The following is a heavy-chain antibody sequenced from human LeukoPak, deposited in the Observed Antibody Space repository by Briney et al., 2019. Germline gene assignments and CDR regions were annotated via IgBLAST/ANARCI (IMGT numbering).Heavy chain of an antibody. J-gene: IGHJ4*02. CDR2: IKQDGSEK. D-gene: IGHD6-13*01. CDR3: ARESQMAAAGPFDY. Sequence: GGSLRLSCAASGFTFSSYWMSWVRQAPGKGLEWVANIKQDGSEKYYVDSVKGRFTISRDNAKNSLYLQMNCLRAEDTAVYYCARESQMAAAGPFDYWGQGTLVTVSS. CDR1: GFTFSSYW. V-gene: IGHV3-7*01.